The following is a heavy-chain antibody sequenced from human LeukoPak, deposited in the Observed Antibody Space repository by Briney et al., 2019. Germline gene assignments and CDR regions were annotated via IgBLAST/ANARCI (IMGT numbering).Heavy chain of an antibody. CDR1: GYTFTGYY. V-gene: IGHV1-69*13. CDR2: IIPIFGTA. Sequence: SSVKVSCKASGYTFTGYYMHWVRQAPGQGLEWMGGIIPIFGTANYAQKFQGRVTITADESTSTAYMELSSLRSEDTAVYYCARARGSGSYYAAFDIWGQGTMVTVSS. CDR3: ARARGSGSYYAAFDI. J-gene: IGHJ3*02. D-gene: IGHD3-10*01.